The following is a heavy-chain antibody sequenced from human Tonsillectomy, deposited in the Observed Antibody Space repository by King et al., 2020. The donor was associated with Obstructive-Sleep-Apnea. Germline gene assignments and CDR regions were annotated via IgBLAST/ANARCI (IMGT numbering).Heavy chain of an antibody. CDR1: GFTFNNYA. D-gene: IGHD6-13*01. V-gene: IGHV3-48*04. J-gene: IGHJ4*02. Sequence: VQLVESGGTLVQPGGSLRLSCAASGFTFNNYAMTLVRQAPGRGLEWVSYISRSTTTIYYADSVRGRFTISRDNAKNSLYLQMNSLRVEDTAVYYCARDSGVTGADDFWGQGPLVTVSS. CDR2: ISRSTTTI. CDR3: ARDSGVTGADDF.